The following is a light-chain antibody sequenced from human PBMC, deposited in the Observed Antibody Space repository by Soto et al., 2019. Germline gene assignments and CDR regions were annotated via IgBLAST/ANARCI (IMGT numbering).Light chain of an antibody. CDR2: GND. CDR1: SSNIGSNT. V-gene: IGLV1-44*01. J-gene: IGLJ3*02. CDR3: AAWDDSFWV. Sequence: VLTQPPSASGSPGQRVTVSCSGSSSNIGSNTVNWYQQFPGTAPKLLIYGNDQRPSGVPDRFSGSKSGTSATLAISGLQSEDEADYYCAAWDDSFWVFGGGTKVTVL.